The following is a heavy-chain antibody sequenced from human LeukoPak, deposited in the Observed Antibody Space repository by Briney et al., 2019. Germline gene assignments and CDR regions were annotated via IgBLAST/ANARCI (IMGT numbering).Heavy chain of an antibody. J-gene: IGHJ4*02. CDR1: GFTFSSYG. CDR2: ISYDGSNK. D-gene: IGHD6-19*01. CDR3: AKDPRYSSGQGYY. Sequence: GRSLTLSCAASGFTFSSYGMHWVRQAPGKGLEWVAVISYDGSNKYYADSVKGRFTISRDNSKNTLYLQMNSLRAEDTAVYYCAKDPRYSSGQGYYWGQGTLVTVSS. V-gene: IGHV3-30*18.